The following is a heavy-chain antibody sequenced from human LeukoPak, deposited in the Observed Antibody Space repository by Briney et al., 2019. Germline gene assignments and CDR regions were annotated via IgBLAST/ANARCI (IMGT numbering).Heavy chain of an antibody. V-gene: IGHV3-7*01. CDR3: ARDPVDDYGDY. Sequence: PGGSLRLSCEASAFTFSSYWMSWVRQAPGKGLEWVANIKQDGSEKYYVDSVKGRFTISRDNAKNSLYLQMNSLRAEDTAVYYCARDPVDDYGDYWGQGTLVTVSS. CDR2: IKQDGSEK. CDR1: AFTFSSYW. J-gene: IGHJ4*02.